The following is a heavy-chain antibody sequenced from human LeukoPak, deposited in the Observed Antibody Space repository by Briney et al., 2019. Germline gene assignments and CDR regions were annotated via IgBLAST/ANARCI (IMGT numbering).Heavy chain of an antibody. J-gene: IGHJ4*02. V-gene: IGHV3-33*01. CDR1: GFTFSGYG. CDR2: IWYDGSYK. D-gene: IGHD3-22*01. CDR3: ARDPTAYYDSSGYYLNTIDY. Sequence: GRSLRLSCAASGFTFSGYGMHWVRQAPGKGLEWVAVIWYDGSYKYYADSVKGRFTISRDNSKNTLYLQMNSLRAEDTAVYYCARDPTAYYDSSGYYLNTIDYWGQGTLVTVSS.